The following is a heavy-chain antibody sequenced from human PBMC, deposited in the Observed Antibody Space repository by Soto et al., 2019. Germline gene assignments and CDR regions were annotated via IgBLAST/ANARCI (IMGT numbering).Heavy chain of an antibody. Sequence: SVKVSCKASGGTFSSYTISWVRQAPGQGLEWMGRIIPILGIANYAQKFQGRVTITADKSTSTAYMELSSLRSEDTAVYYCARDGYGQNYYYHYMDVWGKGTTVTVSS. D-gene: IGHD5-18*01. CDR2: IIPILGIA. J-gene: IGHJ6*03. CDR1: GGTFSSYT. CDR3: ARDGYGQNYYYHYMDV. V-gene: IGHV1-69*04.